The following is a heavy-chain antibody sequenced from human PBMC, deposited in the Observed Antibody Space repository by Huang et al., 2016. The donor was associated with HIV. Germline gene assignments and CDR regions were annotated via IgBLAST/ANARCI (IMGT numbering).Heavy chain of an antibody. CDR2: INPNSGGT. J-gene: IGHJ4*02. CDR3: ARVKTRYTYAKGPLDY. D-gene: IGHD5-18*01. V-gene: IGHV1-2*02. Sequence: QVQLVQSGAEVKKPGASVKVSCKASGYTFIDYYMHWVRQAPGQGLEGMGWINPNSGGTNYAQKFQGRVTMTRDTSISTAYMELSRLRSDDTALYYCARVKTRYTYAKGPLDYWGQGTLVTVSS. CDR1: GYTFIDYY.